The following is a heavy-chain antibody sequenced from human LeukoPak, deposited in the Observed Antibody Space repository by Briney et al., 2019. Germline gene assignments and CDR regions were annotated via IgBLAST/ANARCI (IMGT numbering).Heavy chain of an antibody. CDR1: GGSFSGYS. J-gene: IGHJ4*02. CDR3: ARDKRSSGLDY. D-gene: IGHD6-25*01. Sequence: SETLSLTCAVYGGSFSGYSWSWIRQPPGKGLEWIGEINHSGSTNYNPSIKSRVTISVDTSKTQFSLKLSSVTAADAAVYYCARDKRSSGLDYWGQGTLVTVSS. V-gene: IGHV4-34*01. CDR2: INHSGST.